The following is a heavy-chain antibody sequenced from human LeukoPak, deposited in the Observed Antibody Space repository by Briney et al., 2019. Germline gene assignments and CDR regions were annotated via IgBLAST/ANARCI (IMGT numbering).Heavy chain of an antibody. CDR1: GYTFTSYY. J-gene: IGHJ3*02. CDR2: INPSGSST. Sequence: ASVKVSCKASGYTFTSYYMHWVRQAPGQGLEWMGIINPSGSSTSYAQKFQGRVTMTRDTSTSTVYMELSSLRSEDTAVYYCAREPVTVTTGDDAFDIWGQGTMVTVSS. CDR3: AREPVTVTTGDDAFDI. V-gene: IGHV1-46*01. D-gene: IGHD4-17*01.